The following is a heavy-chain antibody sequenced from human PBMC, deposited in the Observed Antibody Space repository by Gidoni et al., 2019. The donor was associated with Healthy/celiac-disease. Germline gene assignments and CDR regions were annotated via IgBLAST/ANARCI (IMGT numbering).Heavy chain of an antibody. D-gene: IGHD1-26*01. CDR1: GGSISSSSYY. CDR3: ARKYSGSYQDYFDY. Sequence: QLQLQESGPGLVKPSETLSLTCTVSGGSISSSSYYWGWIRQPPGKGLEWIGSIYYSGSTYYNPSLKSRVTISVDTSKNQFSLKLSSVTAADTAVYYCARKYSGSYQDYFDYWGQGTLVTVSS. V-gene: IGHV4-39*01. J-gene: IGHJ4*02. CDR2: IYYSGST.